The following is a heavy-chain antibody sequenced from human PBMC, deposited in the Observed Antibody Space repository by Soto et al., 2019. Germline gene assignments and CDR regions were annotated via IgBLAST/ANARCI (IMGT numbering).Heavy chain of an antibody. D-gene: IGHD3-3*01. V-gene: IGHV4-30-4*01. J-gene: IGHJ3*02. CDR1: GGSISSGDYY. CDR2: IYYSGST. Sequence: QVQLQESGPGLVKPSQTLSLTCTVSGGSISSGDYYWSWIRQPPGKGLEWIGYIYYSGSTYYNPSLKSRVTISVDTSKNQFSLKLSSVTAADTAVYYCAREKLYYDFWSGYDPPMAATSLDAFDIWGQGTMVTVSS. CDR3: AREKLYYDFWSGYDPPMAATSLDAFDI.